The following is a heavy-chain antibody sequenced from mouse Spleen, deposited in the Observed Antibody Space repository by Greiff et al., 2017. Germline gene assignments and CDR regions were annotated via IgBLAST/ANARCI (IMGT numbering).Heavy chain of an antibody. J-gene: IGHJ4*01. V-gene: IGHV1-7*01. CDR2: INPSSGYT. D-gene: IGHD2-1*01. Sequence: QVQLQQSGAELAKPGASVKLSCKASGYTFTSYWMHWVKQRPGQGLEWIGYINPSSGYTKYNQKFKDKATLTEDKSSSTAYMQLSSLTYEDSAVYYCARRYGNPYYYAMDYWGQGTSVTVSS. CDR1: GYTFTSYW. CDR3: ARRYGNPYYYAMDY.